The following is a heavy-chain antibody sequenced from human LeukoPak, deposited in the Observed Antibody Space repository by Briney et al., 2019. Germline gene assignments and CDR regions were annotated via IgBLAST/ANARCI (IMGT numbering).Heavy chain of an antibody. CDR2: ISHDGTT. Sequence: PSETLSLTCTVSGGSISSYYWSWIRQPPGKGLEWIGEISHDGTTNYNSSLRSRVAMSLDRANNQFSLRLTSVTAADTAVYYCTRENRPFCPFAYWGQGVLVTVSS. V-gene: IGHV4-59*12. D-gene: IGHD2/OR15-2a*01. CDR1: GGSISSYY. CDR3: TRENRPFCPFAY. J-gene: IGHJ4*02.